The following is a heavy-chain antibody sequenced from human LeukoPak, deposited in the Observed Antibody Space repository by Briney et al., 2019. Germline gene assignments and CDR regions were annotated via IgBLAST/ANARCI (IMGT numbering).Heavy chain of an antibody. CDR3: VRDWGYDSSGYWQKYFDT. CDR2: INHDGSST. D-gene: IGHD3-22*01. J-gene: IGHJ4*02. V-gene: IGHV3-74*01. Sequence: GGSLRLSCATSGFTFTTFWMHWVRQAPGKGLVWVSRINHDGSSTNYADSVKGRFTISRDNAKNTVHLQMNSLRAEDTAVYYCVRDWGYDSSGYWQKYFDTWGQGTLVTVSS. CDR1: GFTFTTFW.